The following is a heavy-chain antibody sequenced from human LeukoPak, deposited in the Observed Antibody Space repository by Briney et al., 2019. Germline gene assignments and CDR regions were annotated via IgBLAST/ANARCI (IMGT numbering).Heavy chain of an antibody. CDR3: ARQIDCSGGSCYSFPHY. CDR2: IYAGDSDT. CDR1: GYSFTSYW. J-gene: IGHJ4*02. D-gene: IGHD2-15*01. V-gene: IGHV5-51*01. Sequence: GESLNISCKGSGYSFTSYWIGWVRQMPGKGLEWMRIIYAGDSDTRYSPSFQGQVTISADRSISTTYLQWSSLKASDTAMYYCARQIDCSGGSCYSFPHYWGQGTLVTVSS.